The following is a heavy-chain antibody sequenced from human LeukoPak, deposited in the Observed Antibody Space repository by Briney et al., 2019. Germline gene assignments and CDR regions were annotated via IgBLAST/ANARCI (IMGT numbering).Heavy chain of an antibody. D-gene: IGHD3-10*01. V-gene: IGHV3-23*01. CDR2: ISGSGGST. J-gene: IGHJ4*02. Sequence: GGTLRLSCAASGFTFSSYGMSWVRQAPGKGLEWVSAISGSGGSTYYADSVKGRFTISRDNSKNTLYLQMNSLRAEDTAIYFCASGAYYDYWGQGTLVTVSS. CDR3: ASGAYYDY. CDR1: GFTFSSYG.